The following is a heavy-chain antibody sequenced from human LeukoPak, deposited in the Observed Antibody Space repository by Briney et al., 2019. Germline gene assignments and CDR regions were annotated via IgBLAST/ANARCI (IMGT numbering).Heavy chain of an antibody. CDR3: ARRGSYYYGSGFLNWFDP. CDR2: IHYSGST. J-gene: IGHJ5*02. Sequence: PSETLSLTCTVSGGSISSSSYYWGWIRQPPGKGLEWIGSIHYSGSTYYNPSLKSRVTISVDTSKNQFSLKLSSVTAADTAVYYCARRGSYYYGSGFLNWFDPWGQGTLVTVSS. D-gene: IGHD3-10*01. CDR1: GGSISSSSYY. V-gene: IGHV4-39*01.